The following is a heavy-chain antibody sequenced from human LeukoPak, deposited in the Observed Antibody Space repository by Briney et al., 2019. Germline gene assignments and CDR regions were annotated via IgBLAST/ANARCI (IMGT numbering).Heavy chain of an antibody. Sequence: PGGSLRLSCAASGFSFSSYEMNWVRQAPGKGLEWVSVISASGGSTFYADSVKGRFTISRDNSKNTLYLQMNSLRAEDTAVYSCAKDMRSLEWGGMDVWGQGTTVTVSS. J-gene: IGHJ6*02. CDR1: GFSFSSYE. D-gene: IGHD3-3*01. CDR2: ISASGGST. CDR3: AKDMRSLEWGGMDV. V-gene: IGHV3-23*01.